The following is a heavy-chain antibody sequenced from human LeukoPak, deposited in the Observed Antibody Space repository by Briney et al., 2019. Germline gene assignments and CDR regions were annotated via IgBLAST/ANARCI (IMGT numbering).Heavy chain of an antibody. D-gene: IGHD2-21*02. V-gene: IGHV3-72*01. CDR1: GFXFSDQY. CDR3: ARLGVGVTTDY. J-gene: IGHJ4*02. CDR2: IRNKARSYTT. Sequence: PGGSLRLSCGASGFXFSDQYIDWVRQAPGKGLEWVGRIRNKARSYTTEYAASVKGRFAISRDDSQNSLYLQMNSLKTEDTAVYYCARLGVGVTTDYWGQGTLVTVSS.